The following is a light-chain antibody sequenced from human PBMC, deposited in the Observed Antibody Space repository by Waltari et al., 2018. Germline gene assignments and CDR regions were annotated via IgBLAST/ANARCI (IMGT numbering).Light chain of an antibody. V-gene: IGLV3-1*01. J-gene: IGLJ3*02. CDR2: QDT. CDR3: QAWDTSTAVV. CDR1: AFNTKY. Sequence: SYDLTQPPSVSVSPGQTATLTCSGHAFNTKYVSWYQQKPGQTPVLVIYQDTKRPSGIPERFSGSTSGNIATLTISGTQAMDEADYYCQAWDTSTAVVFGGGTKLTVL.